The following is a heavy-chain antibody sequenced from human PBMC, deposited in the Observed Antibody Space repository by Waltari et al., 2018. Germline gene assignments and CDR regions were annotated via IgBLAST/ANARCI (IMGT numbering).Heavy chain of an antibody. CDR1: GFIFSNYA. V-gene: IGHV3-23*03. D-gene: IGHD6-19*01. CDR3: VRTPVSGWYFDH. J-gene: IGHJ4*02. Sequence: EVHLLNSGGGLVQPGGSLRLSCAASGFIFSNYAMSWVRQAPGKGVGWVSVIHTLGEKAFCADSARGRFTISRDNSKNTLYLQMNSLRVEDTAVYFCVRTPVSGWYFDHWGQGALVSVSS. CDR2: IHTLGEKA.